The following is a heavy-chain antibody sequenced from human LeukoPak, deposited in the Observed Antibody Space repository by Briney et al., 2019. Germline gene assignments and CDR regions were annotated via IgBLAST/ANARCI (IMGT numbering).Heavy chain of an antibody. CDR3: GRTNFYYDFWSSIGS. J-gene: IGHJ4*02. Sequence: GGSLRLSCASSGFTFNNYGMSWVRLAPGKGLEWVSGISGSGDNTYYADSVKGRFTISRDSSRDTLYLQMNTLRAEDTAVYYCGRTNFYYDFWSSIGSWGQGTLVTVSS. D-gene: IGHD3-3*01. CDR1: GFTFNNYG. V-gene: IGHV3-23*01. CDR2: ISGSGDNT.